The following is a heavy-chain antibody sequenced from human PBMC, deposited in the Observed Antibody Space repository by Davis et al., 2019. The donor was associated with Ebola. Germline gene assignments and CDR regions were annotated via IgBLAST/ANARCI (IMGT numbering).Heavy chain of an antibody. CDR3: ARHHARGSGYSDY. Sequence: SETLSLTCTVSGGSISSNSYYWGWIRQPPGKGLEWIGSIYHRGSTYSNPSLRSRVTMSVDTAKNQIFLQLSSLTAADTAVYYCARHHARGSGYSDYWGQGTLVTVSS. D-gene: IGHD6-19*01. CDR1: GGSISSNSYY. CDR2: IYHRGST. V-gene: IGHV4-39*01. J-gene: IGHJ4*02.